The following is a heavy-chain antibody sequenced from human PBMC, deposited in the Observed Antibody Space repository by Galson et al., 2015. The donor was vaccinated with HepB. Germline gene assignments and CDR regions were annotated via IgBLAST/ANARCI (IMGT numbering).Heavy chain of an antibody. Sequence: CAISGDSVSSKSVAWDWIRQSPSRGLEWLGRTYYRSKWYNDYAVSVRSRITINPDTSKNQFSLQLNSVTPEDTAVYYCARSPTSAVAVAGYFYYWGQGTRVTVSS. CDR1: GDSVSSKSVA. J-gene: IGHJ4*02. CDR3: ARSPTSAVAVAGYFYY. CDR2: TYYRSKWYN. V-gene: IGHV6-1*01. D-gene: IGHD6-19*01.